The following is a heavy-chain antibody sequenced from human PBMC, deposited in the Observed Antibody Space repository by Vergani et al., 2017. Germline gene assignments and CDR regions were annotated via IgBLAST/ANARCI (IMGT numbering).Heavy chain of an antibody. D-gene: IGHD1-1*01. CDR2: INHSGST. V-gene: IGHV4-34*01. J-gene: IGHJ4*02. Sequence: QVQLQQWGAGLLKPSETLSLTCAVYGGSFSGYYWSWIRQPPGKGLEWIGEINHSGSTNYNPSLKSRVTISVDTSKNQFSLKLSSVTAADTAVYYCAGGATRTHRAVGYWGQGTLVTVSS. CDR3: AGGATRTHRAVGY. CDR1: GGSFSGYY.